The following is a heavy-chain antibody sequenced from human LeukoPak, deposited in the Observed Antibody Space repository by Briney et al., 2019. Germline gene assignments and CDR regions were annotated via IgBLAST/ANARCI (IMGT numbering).Heavy chain of an antibody. CDR2: INPDGGNT. J-gene: IGHJ5*02. V-gene: IGHV1-46*01. CDR1: GYTFTNSY. CDR3: ARDIGSSFSRWFDP. D-gene: IGHD6-13*01. Sequence: PWASVKVSCKASGYTFTNSYIHWVRQAPGQVLEWMGLINPDGGNTNYAQNFQGRVTMTRDMSTSTVYMELSSLRSEDTAAYYCARDIGSSFSRWFDPWGQGTLVTVSS.